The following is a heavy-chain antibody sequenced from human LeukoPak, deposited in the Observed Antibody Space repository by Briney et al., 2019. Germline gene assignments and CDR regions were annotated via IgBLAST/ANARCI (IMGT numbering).Heavy chain of an antibody. Sequence: PSQTLSLTCTVSGGSINNGGYYWSWIRQHPGKGLEWIGYIYYSGSSYYNPSLRSRVTISVDTSKNQFSLKLSSVTAADTAVYYCAREGYSSIGLMDYWGQGTLVTVSS. D-gene: IGHD6-13*01. CDR2: IYYSGSS. CDR3: AREGYSSIGLMDY. J-gene: IGHJ4*02. V-gene: IGHV4-31*03. CDR1: GGSINNGGYY.